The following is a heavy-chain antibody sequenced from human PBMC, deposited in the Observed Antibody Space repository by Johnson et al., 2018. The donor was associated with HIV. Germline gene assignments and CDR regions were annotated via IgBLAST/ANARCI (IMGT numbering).Heavy chain of an antibody. CDR3: AKWGTVTTDAFDI. D-gene: IGHD4-17*01. V-gene: IGHV3-30*02. Sequence: QVQLVESGGGVVRPGGSLRLSCAASGFSFSSYGIHWVRQAPGRGLEWVAFTQYDGSNKYYADSVKGRFTISRDNSKKTVDLQMNSLRTEDTALYYCAKWGTVTTDAFDIWGQGTMVTVSS. CDR1: GFSFSSYG. CDR2: TQYDGSNK. J-gene: IGHJ3*02.